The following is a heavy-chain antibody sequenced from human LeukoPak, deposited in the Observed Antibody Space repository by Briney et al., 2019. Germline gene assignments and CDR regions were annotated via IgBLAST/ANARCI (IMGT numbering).Heavy chain of an antibody. CDR2: ISGSGHDI. CDR3: AKAPVTTCSGAYCYPFDY. V-gene: IGHV3-11*01. J-gene: IGHJ4*02. Sequence: GGSLRLSCAASGFTFSDSYMTWVRQAPGKGVEWVAYISGSGHDINYSDSVKGRFTISRDSSKNTLYLQMNSLRAGDAAVYYCAKAPVTTCSGAYCYPFDYWSQGTLVTVSS. CDR1: GFTFSDSY. D-gene: IGHD2-15*01.